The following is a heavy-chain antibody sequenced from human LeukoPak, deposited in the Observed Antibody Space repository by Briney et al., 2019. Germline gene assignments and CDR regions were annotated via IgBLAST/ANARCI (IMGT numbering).Heavy chain of an antibody. J-gene: IGHJ4*02. V-gene: IGHV3-30-3*01. D-gene: IGHD3-3*01. CDR3: ARSTLGAMTRLGDY. CDR1: GFIFSSHT. CDR2: ISKDGTND. Sequence: GSLRLSCAASGFIFSSHTMHWVRQAPGKGLEWVALISKDGTNDYYADSVKGRFTISRDNSKNTLYLQMNSLISEDTAVYYCARSTLGAMTRLGDYWGQGTLVTVSS.